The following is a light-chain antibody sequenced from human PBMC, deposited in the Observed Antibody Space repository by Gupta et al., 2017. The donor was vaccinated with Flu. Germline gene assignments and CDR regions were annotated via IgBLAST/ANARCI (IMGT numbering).Light chain of an antibody. V-gene: IGLV3-1*01. Sequence: SYELTQPPSVSVSPGQTASITCSGDKLGDKYASWYQQKPGQSPVVVIYQDNKRPSGIPERFSGSNSGNTATLTISGTQGVDDADYYCQAWDSSTAVFGGGTKLTV. CDR3: QAWDSSTAV. J-gene: IGLJ2*01. CDR2: QDN. CDR1: KLGDKY.